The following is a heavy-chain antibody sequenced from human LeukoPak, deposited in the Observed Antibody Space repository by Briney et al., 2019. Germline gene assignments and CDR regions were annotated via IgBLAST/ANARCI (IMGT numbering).Heavy chain of an antibody. CDR2: ISSSGSTI. Sequence: GGSLRLSCAASGFTFSSYEMNWVRQAPGKGLEWVSYISSSGSTIYYADSVKGRFTISRDNAKNSLYLQMNSLRAEDTAVYYCARDAVAAQSDYWGQGTLVTVSS. J-gene: IGHJ4*02. V-gene: IGHV3-48*03. CDR1: GFTFSSYE. D-gene: IGHD6-19*01. CDR3: ARDAVAAQSDY.